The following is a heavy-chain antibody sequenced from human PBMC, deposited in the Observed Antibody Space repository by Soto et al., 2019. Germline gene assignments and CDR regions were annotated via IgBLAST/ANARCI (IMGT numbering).Heavy chain of an antibody. CDR3: AREQGGITGVRGDVDY. J-gene: IGHJ4*02. D-gene: IGHD3-10*01. V-gene: IGHV3-49*03. Sequence: SLRLSCIASGFNFGDYSMSWFRQAPGKGLEWVNFIGRKVSSATTEDAASVRGRFIISRDDSKSAVYLQMNSLKIEDTAVYYCAREQGGITGVRGDVDYWGQGTLVTVSS. CDR2: IGRKVSSATT. CDR1: GFNFGDYS.